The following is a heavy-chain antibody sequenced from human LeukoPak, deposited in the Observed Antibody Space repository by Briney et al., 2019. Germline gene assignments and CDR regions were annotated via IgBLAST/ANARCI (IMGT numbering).Heavy chain of an antibody. J-gene: IGHJ6*02. Sequence: PGGSLGLSCAASGFTFSSYWMHWVRQAPGKGLVWVSRINSDGSSTSYADSVKGRFTISRDNAKNTLYLQMNSLRAEDTAVYYCARMYYYGSGSSRKTRYYYYYYGMDVWGQGTTVTVSS. CDR1: GFTFSSYW. D-gene: IGHD3-10*01. CDR3: ARMYYYGSGSSRKTRYYYYYYGMDV. CDR2: INSDGSST. V-gene: IGHV3-74*01.